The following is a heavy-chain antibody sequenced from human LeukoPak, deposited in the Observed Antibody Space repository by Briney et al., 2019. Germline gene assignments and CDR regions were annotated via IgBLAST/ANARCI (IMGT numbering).Heavy chain of an antibody. CDR3: ARDPYSGNYGPYYYYYMDV. CDR1: GFSFSDYN. J-gene: IGHJ6*03. CDR2: ITSTGTYI. D-gene: IGHD1-26*01. Sequence: GGSLRLSCAASGFSFSDYNMNWVRQAPGKALEWVSSITSTGTYIFYGDSVKGRFTISRDNARNSLYLQMNSLKPEDTAVYYCARDPYSGNYGPYYYYYMDVWGKGTTVTISS. V-gene: IGHV3-21*04.